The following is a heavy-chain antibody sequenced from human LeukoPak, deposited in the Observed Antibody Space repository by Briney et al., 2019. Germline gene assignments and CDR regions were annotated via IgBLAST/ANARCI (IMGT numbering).Heavy chain of an antibody. D-gene: IGHD4-11*01. CDR1: GFTFSSFS. J-gene: IGHJ4*02. CDR2: ISITGSTI. Sequence: GGSLRLSCAVSGFTFSSFSMNWVRQAPGKGLEWVSYISITGSTIYYANSVKGRFTASRDNAKDSLYLQMNNLRDEDTAVYYCARDLISGDYTFDYWGQGALVAVSS. V-gene: IGHV3-48*02. CDR3: ARDLISGDYTFDY.